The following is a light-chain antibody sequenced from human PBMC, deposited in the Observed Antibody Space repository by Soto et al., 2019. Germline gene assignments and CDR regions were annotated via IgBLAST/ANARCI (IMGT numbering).Light chain of an antibody. CDR3: QQYGTPIT. Sequence: DIQMTQSPSSLSASVGDRVTITCRASQSISSYLNWYQQKPGKAPKLLIYAASSLQSGVPSRFSGSGSGTDFTLTISSLQPEDFATYYCQQYGTPITFGQGTRLEIK. CDR2: AAS. V-gene: IGKV1-39*01. CDR1: QSISSY. J-gene: IGKJ5*01.